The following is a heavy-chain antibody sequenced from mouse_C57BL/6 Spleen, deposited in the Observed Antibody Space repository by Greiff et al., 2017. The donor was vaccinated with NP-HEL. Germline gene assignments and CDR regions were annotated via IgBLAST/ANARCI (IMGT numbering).Heavy chain of an antibody. CDR1: GFTFNTYA. CDR3: VREAYYDYDGGMDY. CDR2: IRSKSSNYAT. V-gene: IGHV10-3*01. J-gene: IGHJ4*01. D-gene: IGHD2-4*01. Sequence: EVQLQQSGGGLVQPKGSLKLSCAASGFTFNTYAMHWVRQAPGKGLESVARIRSKSSNYATYYADSVKDRFTISRDDSQSMLYLQMNNLKTEDTAMYYCVREAYYDYDGGMDYWGQGTSVTVSS.